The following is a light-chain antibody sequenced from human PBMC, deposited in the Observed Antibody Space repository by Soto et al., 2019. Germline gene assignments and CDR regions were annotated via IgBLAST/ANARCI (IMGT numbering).Light chain of an antibody. J-gene: IGKJ3*01. V-gene: IGKV1-9*01. Sequence: DMQLTQSPSFLSASVGDRVTITCRASQNINTFLAWYQQKPGKDPNLLTFAASTLLGGVPSRFSGSGSGTEFSLTISSLQPQDFATYYCQQLNTYPFTFGPGTKV. CDR1: QNINTF. CDR2: AAS. CDR3: QQLNTYPFT.